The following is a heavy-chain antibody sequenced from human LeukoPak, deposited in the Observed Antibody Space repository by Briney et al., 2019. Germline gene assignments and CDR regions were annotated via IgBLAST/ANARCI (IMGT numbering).Heavy chain of an antibody. CDR2: IKQDGGEK. CDR1: GGSISSSSYY. Sequence: ETLSLTCTVSGGSISSSSYYWGWIRQAPGKGLEWVANIKQDGGEKYYVDSVKGRFTISRDNAKNSLYLQMNSLRADDTAVYYCARDLYNSASRWGQGTLVTVSS. V-gene: IGHV3-7*03. D-gene: IGHD6-25*01. J-gene: IGHJ4*02. CDR3: ARDLYNSASR.